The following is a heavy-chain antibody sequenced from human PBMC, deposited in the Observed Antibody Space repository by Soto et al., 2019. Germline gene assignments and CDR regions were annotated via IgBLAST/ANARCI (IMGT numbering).Heavy chain of an antibody. V-gene: IGHV4-59*08. Sequence: PSETLSLTCNVSNSPISDFYWSWFRQPPGQGLEWVGYIYYTGTTTYNPSLRSRVDISIDASKSQFSLDLRSVTAADTAVYYCARLGGYCQAFDSWGHGALVTVSS. D-gene: IGHD2-21*01. J-gene: IGHJ4*01. CDR1: NSPISDFY. CDR3: ARLGGYCQAFDS. CDR2: IYYTGTT.